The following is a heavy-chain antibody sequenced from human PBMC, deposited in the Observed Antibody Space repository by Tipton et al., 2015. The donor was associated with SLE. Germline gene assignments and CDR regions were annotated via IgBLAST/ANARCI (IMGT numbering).Heavy chain of an antibody. J-gene: IGHJ4*02. CDR3: ATGYSSAY. CDR2: IKEDGSEK. V-gene: IGHV3-7*05. CDR1: GFTFSNYA. D-gene: IGHD6-19*01. Sequence: SLRLSCAASGFTFSNYAMNWVRQAPGKGLEWVANIKEDGSEKYYVDSVKGRFTISRDNAKNSLYLQMNNLRAEDTAVYYCATGYSSAYWGQGTLVTVSS.